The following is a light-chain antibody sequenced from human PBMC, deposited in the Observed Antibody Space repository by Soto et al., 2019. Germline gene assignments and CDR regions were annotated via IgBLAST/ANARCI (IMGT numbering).Light chain of an antibody. Sequence: EIVLTQSPATLSLSPGERVTLSCRASQSVSNSLAWYQQKPGQAPRLPIYGASTRATGIPARFSGSGSGTEFTLTISSLQSEDFALYYCQQYNNWPRTFGQGTKVDIK. CDR1: QSVSNS. CDR2: GAS. V-gene: IGKV3-15*01. CDR3: QQYNNWPRT. J-gene: IGKJ1*01.